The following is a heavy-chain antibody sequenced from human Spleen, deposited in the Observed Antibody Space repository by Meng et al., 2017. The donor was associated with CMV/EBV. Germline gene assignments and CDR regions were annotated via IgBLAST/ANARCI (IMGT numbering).Heavy chain of an antibody. CDR1: GFTFTSYA. CDR2: ISSSSSYI. J-gene: IGHJ4*02. CDR3: ARVHSSGWYDDY. D-gene: IGHD6-19*01. Sequence: ASGFTFTSYAMSWVRQAPGRGLEWVSSISSSSSYIYYADSVKGRFTISRDNAKNSLYLQMNSLRAEDTAVYYCARVHSSGWYDDYWGQGTLVTVSS. V-gene: IGHV3-21*01.